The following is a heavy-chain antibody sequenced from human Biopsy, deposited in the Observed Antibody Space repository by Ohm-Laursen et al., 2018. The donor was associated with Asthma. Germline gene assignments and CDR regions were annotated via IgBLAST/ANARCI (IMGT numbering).Heavy chain of an antibody. V-gene: IGHV3-30*01. CDR3: VRDGTDDAFDI. D-gene: IGHD1-1*01. Sequence: LRLSCAASGFSFSNFAIHWVRQAPGKGLEWVGAISKDASTQDYADSVKGRFTMARDNSKNTLDLQMNSLREEDTAVYYCVRDGTDDAFDIWGQGTVVSVSS. CDR2: ISKDASTQ. J-gene: IGHJ3*02. CDR1: GFSFSNFA.